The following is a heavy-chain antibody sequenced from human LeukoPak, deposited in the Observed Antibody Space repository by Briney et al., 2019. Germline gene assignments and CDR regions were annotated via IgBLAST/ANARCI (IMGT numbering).Heavy chain of an antibody. CDR2: ISERGGST. D-gene: IGHD3-10*01. CDR1: GITLSNYG. CDR3: AKRGIVIRAVIIIGFHKEAYYFDY. J-gene: IGHJ4*02. V-gene: IGHV3-23*01. Sequence: PGGSLGLSCVVSGITLSNYGMSWVRQAPGKGLEWVSGISERGGSTNYADSVKGRFIISRDTSKNTVYLQMNSLRVEDTAVYFCAKRGIVIRAVIIIGFHKEAYYFDYWGQGILVTVSS.